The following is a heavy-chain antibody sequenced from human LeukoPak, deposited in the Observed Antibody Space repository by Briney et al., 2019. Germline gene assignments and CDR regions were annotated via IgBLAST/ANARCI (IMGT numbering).Heavy chain of an antibody. CDR1: GGSISSSSAY. D-gene: IGHD5-18*01. V-gene: IGHV4-39*01. J-gene: IGHJ4*02. CDR3: VSPRGFSYGYFDY. Sequence: PSETLSLTCTVSGGSISSSSAYWGWIRQPPGKGLELIGSIHYSKNTYYNPSLKSRVTISADTSKNQFSLTLGSVSATDTAVYYCVSPRGFSYGYFDYWGQGTLVTVSS. CDR2: IHYSKNT.